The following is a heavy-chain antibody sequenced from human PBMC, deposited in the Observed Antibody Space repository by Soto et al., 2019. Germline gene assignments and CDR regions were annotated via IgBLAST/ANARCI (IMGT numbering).Heavy chain of an antibody. CDR3: ARDGDYYDSSGYFLRDAFDI. J-gene: IGHJ3*02. CDR2: ISSSGSTI. Sequence: PGGSLRLSCAASGFTFSDYYMSWIRQAPGKGLEWVSYISSSGSTISYADSVKGRFTISRDNAKNSLYLEMNSLRAEDTAVYYCARDGDYYDSSGYFLRDAFDIWGQGTLVTV. D-gene: IGHD3-22*01. V-gene: IGHV3-11*01. CDR1: GFTFSDYY.